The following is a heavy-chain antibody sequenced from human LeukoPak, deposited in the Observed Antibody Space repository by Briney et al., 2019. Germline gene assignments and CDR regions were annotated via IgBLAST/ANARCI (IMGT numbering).Heavy chain of an antibody. V-gene: IGHV3-30*18. Sequence: QPGRSLRLSCAASGFPFSSYGMHWVRQAPGKGLEWVAVISYDGSNKCYADSVKGRFTISRDNSKNTLYLQMNSLRAEDTAVYYCAKGGGWLPDYWGQGTLVTVSS. CDR1: GFPFSSYG. CDR3: AKGGGWLPDY. CDR2: ISYDGSNK. J-gene: IGHJ4*02. D-gene: IGHD6-19*01.